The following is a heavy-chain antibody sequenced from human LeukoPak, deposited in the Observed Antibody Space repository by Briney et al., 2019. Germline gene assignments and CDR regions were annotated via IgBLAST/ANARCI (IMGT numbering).Heavy chain of an antibody. CDR3: ARDGDGYALEY. J-gene: IGHJ4*02. CDR1: GGSISSGGYY. Sequence: SETLSLTCTVSGGSISSGGYYWRWIRQHPGKGLEWIGYIYYSGSTYYNPSLKSRVTISVDTSKNQFSLKLSSVTAADTAVYYCARDGDGYALEYWGQGTLVTVSS. D-gene: IGHD5-24*01. CDR2: IYYSGST. V-gene: IGHV4-31*03.